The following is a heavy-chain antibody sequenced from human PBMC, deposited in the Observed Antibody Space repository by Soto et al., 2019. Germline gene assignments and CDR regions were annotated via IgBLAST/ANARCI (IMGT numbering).Heavy chain of an antibody. CDR2: IWYDGSLK. J-gene: IGHJ6*02. D-gene: IGHD2-15*01. CDR3: ARVDCSGGSCEPYAYYPMEV. V-gene: IGHV3-33*01. Sequence: QVQLVESGGGVVQPGRSLRLSCAASGFTFSTYGMNWVRQAPGKGLEWVAIIWYDGSLKYYADSMKGRFTISRDNSKKPRYLQMNSLRAEDTAVYYCARVDCSGGSCEPYAYYPMEVWGQGTTVTVSS. CDR1: GFTFSTYG.